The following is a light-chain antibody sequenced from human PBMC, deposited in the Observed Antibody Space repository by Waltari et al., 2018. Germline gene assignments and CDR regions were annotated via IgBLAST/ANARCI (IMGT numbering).Light chain of an antibody. J-gene: IGKJ5*01. V-gene: IGKV3-20*01. CDR2: GAS. Sequence: EIVLTQSPGTLSLSPGVRATLSCRASQSVSSSYLAWYQQKPGQAPRLLIYGASSRATGIPDRFSGSGSGTDFTLTISRLEPEDFAVYYCQQYGSSLSITFGQGTRLEIK. CDR1: QSVSSSY. CDR3: QQYGSSLSIT.